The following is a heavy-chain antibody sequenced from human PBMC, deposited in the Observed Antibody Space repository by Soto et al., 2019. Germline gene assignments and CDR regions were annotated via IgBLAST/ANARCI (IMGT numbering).Heavy chain of an antibody. CDR2: INTGNGIT. CDR1: GYSFTSYV. J-gene: IGHJ4*02. D-gene: IGHD3-10*01. V-gene: IGHV1-3*04. Sequence: QVQLVQSGAEERKPGASVKVSCKASGYSFTSYVMHWVRQAPGQRLEYMGCINTGNGITESSKNFQGRVTITRDASANAVYMALHSLRSEDTAVYSCWRGPFGSGKWDYWGQGTLVTVSS. CDR3: WRGPFGSGKWDY.